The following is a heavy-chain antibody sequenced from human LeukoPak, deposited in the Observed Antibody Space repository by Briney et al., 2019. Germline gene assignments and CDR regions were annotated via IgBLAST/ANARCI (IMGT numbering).Heavy chain of an antibody. V-gene: IGHV3-48*01. D-gene: IGHD3-10*02. J-gene: IGHJ6*04. Sequence: PGGSLRLSCAASGFPFSGYSLTWVRQAPGKGLEWISYISSSNTIYYADSVKGRFTISRDNAKNSLYLQMNSLTADDTAVYYCAELGITMIGGVWGKGTTVTISS. CDR1: GFPFSGYS. CDR3: AELGITMIGGV. CDR2: ISSSNTI.